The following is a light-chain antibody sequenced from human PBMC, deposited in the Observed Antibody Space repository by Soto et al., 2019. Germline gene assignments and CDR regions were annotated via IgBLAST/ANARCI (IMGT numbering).Light chain of an antibody. V-gene: IGLV2-11*01. CDR1: LSDVAVYEY. J-gene: IGLJ1*01. CDR2: DVN. Sequence: QSALIQPLSVSASLGQSVTISCTGSLSDVAVYEYFSCYQQQPDKAHKLMIYDVNKRASGVPDRFSGSKSGNAGSLIIAGRQVEDEADYYCCIYATKYIFGTGTKLTVL. CDR3: CIYATKYI.